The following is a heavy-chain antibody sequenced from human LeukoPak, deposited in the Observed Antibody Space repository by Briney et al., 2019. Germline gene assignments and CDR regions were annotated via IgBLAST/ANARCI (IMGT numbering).Heavy chain of an antibody. D-gene: IGHD6-19*01. V-gene: IGHV4-34*01. CDR1: GGSFSGYY. CDR3: ARAYSSGWEGWNY. Sequence: SETLSLTCAVYGGSFSGYYWSWIRQPPGKGLEWTGEINHSGSTNYNPSLKSRVTISVDTSKNQFSLKLSSVTAADTAVYYCARAYSSGWEGWNYWGQGTLVTVSS. CDR2: INHSGST. J-gene: IGHJ4*02.